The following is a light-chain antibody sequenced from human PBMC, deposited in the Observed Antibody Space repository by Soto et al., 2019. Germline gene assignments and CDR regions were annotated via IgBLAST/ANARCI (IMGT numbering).Light chain of an antibody. CDR3: ETWDSTLMV. J-gene: IGLJ2*01. V-gene: IGLV4-60*03. CDR2: LEGSGSY. CDR1: SGHSSYI. Sequence: QPVLTQSSSASASLGSSVKLTCTLSSGHSSYIIAWHQQQPGKAPRYLMKLEGSGSYNKGSGVPDRFSGSSSGADRYLTISNLQSEDEADYYCETWDSTLMVFGGGTKLTVL.